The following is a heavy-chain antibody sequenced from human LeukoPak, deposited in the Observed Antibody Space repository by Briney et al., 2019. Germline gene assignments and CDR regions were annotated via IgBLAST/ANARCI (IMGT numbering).Heavy chain of an antibody. Sequence: PGGSLRLSCAASGFTLSGNWMHWVRQAPGKGLVWVSRINSDGSSTSYADSVKGRFTISRDNAKNTLYLQMSSLRAEDTALYYCVRNWNYYDQWGQGTLVTVSS. V-gene: IGHV3-74*01. D-gene: IGHD1-1*01. CDR1: GFTLSGNW. CDR2: INSDGSST. CDR3: VRNWNYYDQ. J-gene: IGHJ4*02.